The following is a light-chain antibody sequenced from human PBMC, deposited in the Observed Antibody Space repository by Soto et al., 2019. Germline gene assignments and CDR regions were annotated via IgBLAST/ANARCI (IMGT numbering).Light chain of an antibody. CDR3: SARDDSLSGVV. CDR1: SSNIGGNH. Sequence: QSVLTQPPSTSGTPGQRVTISCSGSSSNIGGNHVYWYQQFPGMAPKLLMSRSAQRHTGVPDRFSGSKSGTSASLAISGLRSDDEADYYCSARDDSLSGVVFGGGTKLTVL. V-gene: IGLV1-47*01. CDR2: RSA. J-gene: IGLJ2*01.